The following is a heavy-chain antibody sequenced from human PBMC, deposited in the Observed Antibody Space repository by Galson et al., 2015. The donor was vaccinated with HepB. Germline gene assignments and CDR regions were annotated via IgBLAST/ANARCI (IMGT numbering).Heavy chain of an antibody. Sequence: QSGAAVKKPGESLKISCTGSGYWCTNYWSSWVRQMPGKGLEWMGIIYPGDSDTRYSPSFQGQVTMSADKSTGAAYLQWNSLKASDSGIYYCARRIAAAATTAFYLDHWGQGTLVTVSS. CDR3: ARRIAAAATTAFYLDH. V-gene: IGHV5-51*01. J-gene: IGHJ4*02. CDR2: IYPGDSDT. D-gene: IGHD6-13*01. CDR1: GYWCTNYW.